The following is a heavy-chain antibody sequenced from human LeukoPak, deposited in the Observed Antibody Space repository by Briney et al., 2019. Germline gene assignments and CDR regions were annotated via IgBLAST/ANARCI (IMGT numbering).Heavy chain of an antibody. V-gene: IGHV4-59*01. CDR2: IYYSGST. J-gene: IGHJ6*02. CDR3: ARAPITMIGDYYGMDV. D-gene: IGHD3-22*01. Sequence: SETLSLTCTVSGGSISSYYWSWIRQPPGNGLEWIGYIYYSGSTNYNPSLKSRVTISVDTSKNQFSLKLSSVTAADTAVYYCARAPITMIGDYYGMDVWGQGTTVTVSS. CDR1: GGSISSYY.